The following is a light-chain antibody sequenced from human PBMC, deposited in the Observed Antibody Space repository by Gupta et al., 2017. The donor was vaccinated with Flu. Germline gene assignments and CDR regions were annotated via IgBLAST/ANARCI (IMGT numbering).Light chain of an antibody. Sequence: DIQMTQSPSSLSASVGDRVTITCRASQSISSYLNWYQQKPGKAPKLLIYAAYSLQSGVPSRFSGSGSGTDFTLTISSLQPEDFATYYCQQSYGTPQTFGQGTKVEIK. CDR2: AAY. CDR3: QQSYGTPQT. CDR1: QSISSY. V-gene: IGKV1-39*01. J-gene: IGKJ1*01.